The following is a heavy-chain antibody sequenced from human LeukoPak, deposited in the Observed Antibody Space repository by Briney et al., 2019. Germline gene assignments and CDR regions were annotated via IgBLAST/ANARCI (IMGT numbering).Heavy chain of an antibody. D-gene: IGHD2-15*01. CDR1: GFSFTTYW. CDR3: ARIYCSGVSCFLDYYYMDV. J-gene: IGHJ6*03. CDR2: INQDESSQ. Sequence: GGSLRLSCAASGFSFTTYWMGWVRQAPGKGLEWVANINQDESSQYYVDAVKGRFTISRDNAKNSLYLQMNSLRAEDTAVYYCARIYCSGVSCFLDYYYMDVWGKGTTVTISS. V-gene: IGHV3-7*01.